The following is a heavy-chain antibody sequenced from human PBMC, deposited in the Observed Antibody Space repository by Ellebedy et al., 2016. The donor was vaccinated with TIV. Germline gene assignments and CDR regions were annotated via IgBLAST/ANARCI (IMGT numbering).Heavy chain of an antibody. CDR2: VYYTGTT. V-gene: IGHV4-59*12. CDR1: GGSITTYF. J-gene: IGHJ4*02. D-gene: IGHD5-12*01. CDR3: AREGVVATMYIDT. Sequence: MPSETLSLTCNVSGGSITTYFWSWIWQPPGKGLEWIGYVYYTGTTDYNPPPSSRVTMSIDTSKNQFSLNLRSVTAADTAVYYCAREGVVATMYIDTWGPGTLVTVSS.